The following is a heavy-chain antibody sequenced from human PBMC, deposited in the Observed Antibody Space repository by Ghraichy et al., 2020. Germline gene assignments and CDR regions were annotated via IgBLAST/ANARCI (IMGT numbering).Heavy chain of an antibody. CDR1: GGSFSGYY. CDR3: ARGLRRASGTYSSSWYTYYYYGMDV. V-gene: IGHV4-34*01. Sequence: SETLSLTCAVYGGSFSGYYWSWIRQPPGKGLEWIGEINHSGSTNYNPSLKSRVTISVDTSKNQFSLKLSSVTAADTAVYYCARGLRRASGTYSSSWYTYYYYGMDVWGQGTTVTVSS. CDR2: INHSGST. J-gene: IGHJ6*02. D-gene: IGHD6-13*01.